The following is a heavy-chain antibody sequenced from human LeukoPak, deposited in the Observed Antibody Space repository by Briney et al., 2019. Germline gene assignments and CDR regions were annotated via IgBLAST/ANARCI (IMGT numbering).Heavy chain of an antibody. V-gene: IGHV4-34*01. CDR2: INHSGST. D-gene: IGHD3-22*01. CDR1: GGSFSGYY. J-gene: IGHJ4*02. CDR3: ARGLRRGNGYYYDSSGYYYYDY. Sequence: PSETLSLTCAVYGGSFSGYYWGWIRQPPGKGLEWIGEINHSGSTNYNPSLKSRVTISVDTSKNQFSLKLSSVTAADTAVYYCARGLRRGNGYYYDSSGYYYYDYWGQGTLVTVSS.